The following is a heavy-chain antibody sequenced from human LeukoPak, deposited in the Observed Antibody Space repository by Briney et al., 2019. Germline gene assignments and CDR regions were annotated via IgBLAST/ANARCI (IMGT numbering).Heavy chain of an antibody. Sequence: GGSLRLSCAASGFTFSSYGMHWVRQAPGKGLEWVAVIWYDGSNKYYADSVKGRFTISRDNSKNTLYLQMNSLRAEDTAVYYCAKDPANGPIPLTWFDPWGQETLVTVSS. D-gene: IGHD2-8*01. CDR3: AKDPANGPIPLTWFDP. V-gene: IGHV3-33*06. CDR2: IWYDGSNK. CDR1: GFTFSSYG. J-gene: IGHJ5*02.